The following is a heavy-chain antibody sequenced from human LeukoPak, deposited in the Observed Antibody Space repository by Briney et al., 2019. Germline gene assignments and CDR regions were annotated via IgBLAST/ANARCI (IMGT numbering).Heavy chain of an antibody. V-gene: IGHV3-7*01. J-gene: IGHJ4*02. CDR1: GFTFSSYW. Sequence: PGGSLRLSCAASGFTFSSYWMVWVRQAPGKGLEWVASIKQDGSEKYYVDSMKGRFTISRDNAKNSLYLQMNSLRAEDTAVYYCARAGRDQWLVWRGAVSFDYWGQGTLVTVSS. D-gene: IGHD6-19*01. CDR2: IKQDGSEK. CDR3: ARAGRDQWLVWRGAVSFDY.